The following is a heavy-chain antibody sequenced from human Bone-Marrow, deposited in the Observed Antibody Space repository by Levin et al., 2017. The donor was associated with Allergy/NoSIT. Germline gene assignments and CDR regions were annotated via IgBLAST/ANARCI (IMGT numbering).Heavy chain of an antibody. V-gene: IGHV3-30*04. CDR1: GFTFSSYA. CDR3: ARGPDSSSSDLPRDY. D-gene: IGHD6-6*01. Sequence: PGGSLRLSCAASGFTFSSYAMHWVRQAPGKGLEWVAVISYDGSNKYYADSVKGRFTISRDNSKNTLYLQMNSLRAEDTAVYYCARGPDSSSSDLPRDYWGQGTLVTVSS. CDR2: ISYDGSNK. J-gene: IGHJ4*02.